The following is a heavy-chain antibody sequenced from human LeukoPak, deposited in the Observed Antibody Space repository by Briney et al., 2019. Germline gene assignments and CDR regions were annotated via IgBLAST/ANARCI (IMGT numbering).Heavy chain of an antibody. J-gene: IGHJ4*02. CDR3: ARDDSVVAAAGTFYY. V-gene: IGHV4-4*07. D-gene: IGHD6-13*01. CDR1: GGSISSYY. CDR2: IYTSGST. Sequence: SETLSLTCTVSGGSISSYYWSWIRQPAGKGLEWIGCIYTSGSTNYNPSLKSRVTMSVDTSKNQFSLKLSSVTAADTAVYYCARDDSVVAAAGTFYYWGQGTLVTVSS.